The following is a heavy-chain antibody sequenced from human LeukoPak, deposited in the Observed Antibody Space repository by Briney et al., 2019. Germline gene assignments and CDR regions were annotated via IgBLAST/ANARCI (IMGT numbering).Heavy chain of an antibody. CDR3: ARVGYCSSTSCYTGDYNWFDP. Sequence: PGGSLRLSCAASGFTFSDYYMSWVRQAPGKGLEWVSYISRSGSTINYADSVKGRFTISRDNAKTSVYLKINSLMEEDTAVYYCARVGYCSSTSCYTGDYNWFDPWGQGTLVTVSS. V-gene: IGHV3-11*01. D-gene: IGHD2-2*02. CDR2: ISRSGSTI. J-gene: IGHJ5*02. CDR1: GFTFSDYY.